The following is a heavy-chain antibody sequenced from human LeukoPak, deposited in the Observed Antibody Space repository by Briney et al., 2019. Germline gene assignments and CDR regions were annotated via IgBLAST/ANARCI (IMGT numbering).Heavy chain of an antibody. D-gene: IGHD5-24*01. CDR1: GGSVSSSSYY. J-gene: IGHJ4*02. V-gene: IGHV4-39*07. CDR3: ARGLATTPRAFDY. CDR2: INHSGST. Sequence: SETLSLTCTVSGGSVSSSSYYWSWIRQPPGKGLEWIGEINHSGSTNYSPSPKSRVTISEDTSKNQFSLKLSSVTAADTAVYYCARGLATTPRAFDYWGQGTPVTVSS.